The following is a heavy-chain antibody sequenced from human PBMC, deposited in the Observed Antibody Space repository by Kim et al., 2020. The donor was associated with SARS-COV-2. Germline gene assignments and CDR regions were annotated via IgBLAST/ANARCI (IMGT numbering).Heavy chain of an antibody. J-gene: IGHJ4*02. CDR3: ASGYDYGPFDY. Sequence: NYAKKVQGRVKITANESTSTAYMGLGSLGSEDTAVYYCASGYDYGPFDYWGQGTLVTVSS. V-gene: IGHV1-69*01. D-gene: IGHD5-12*01.